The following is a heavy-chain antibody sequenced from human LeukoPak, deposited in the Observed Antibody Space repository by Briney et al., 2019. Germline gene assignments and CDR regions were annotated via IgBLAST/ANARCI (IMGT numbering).Heavy chain of an antibody. V-gene: IGHV1-69*05. CDR3: TTYYYDSSGYSNWFDP. Sequence: GSSVKVSCKXSVGTFSSNAISWVRQAPGQGLEWMGVIIPIFGTANNGQKFQGRVTITTDESTSTAYMELSSLRSEDTAVYYCTTYYYDSSGYSNWFDPWGQGTLVTVSS. D-gene: IGHD3-22*01. CDR1: VGTFSSNA. J-gene: IGHJ5*02. CDR2: IIPIFGTA.